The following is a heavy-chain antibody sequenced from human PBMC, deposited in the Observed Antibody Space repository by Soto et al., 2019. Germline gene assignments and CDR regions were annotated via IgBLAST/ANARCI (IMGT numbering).Heavy chain of an antibody. J-gene: IGHJ4*02. D-gene: IGHD3-10*01. CDR2: ISGSAANT. CDR1: GFTFSTSA. CDR3: AKGASGLLWFCDF. V-gene: IGHV3-23*01. Sequence: GGSLRLFCAASGFTFSTSAMSWVRQAPGKGLEWVSAISGSAANTYYADSVKGRFTISRDNSKNTLYLEMNTLRAEDTAVYYCAKGASGLLWFCDFWGQGTLVTVSS.